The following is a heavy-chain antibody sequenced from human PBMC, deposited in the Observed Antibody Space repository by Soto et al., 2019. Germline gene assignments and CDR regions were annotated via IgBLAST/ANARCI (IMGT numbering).Heavy chain of an antibody. CDR1: GFTVSSNY. D-gene: IGHD6-13*01. CDR3: ARERKGGSSLGNYYFDY. J-gene: IGHJ4*02. V-gene: IGHV3-53*01. CDR2: IYSGGST. Sequence: GGSLRLSCAASGFTVSSNYMSWVRQAPGKGLEWVSVIYSGGSTYYADSVKGRFTISRDNSKNTLYLQMNSLRAEDTAVYYCARERKGGSSLGNYYFDYWGQGTLVTVSS.